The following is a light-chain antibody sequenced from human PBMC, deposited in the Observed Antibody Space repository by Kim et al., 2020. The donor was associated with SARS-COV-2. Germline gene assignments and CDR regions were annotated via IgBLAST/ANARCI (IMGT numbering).Light chain of an antibody. CDR1: SSDVGGHNY. V-gene: IGLV2-8*01. J-gene: IGLJ2*01. Sequence: SVTISCTGTSSDVGGHNYVTWYQQHPGNAPKLMIYEVSKRPSGVPDRFSGSKSGNTASLTVSGLQAEDEADYYCSSYAGSNNFDVVFGGGTKLTVL. CDR3: SSYAGSNNFDVV. CDR2: EVS.